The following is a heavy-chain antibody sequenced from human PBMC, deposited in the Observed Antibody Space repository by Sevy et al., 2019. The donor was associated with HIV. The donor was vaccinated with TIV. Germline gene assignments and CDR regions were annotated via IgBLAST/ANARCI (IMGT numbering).Heavy chain of an antibody. D-gene: IGHD3-10*01. CDR2: ISYEGSQK. CDR3: AKEVIASGPRLLWFAELSDHFDV. J-gene: IGHJ4*02. Sequence: GGSLRLSCAASGFTFSSHGMHWVRQAPDKGLEWVAIISYEGSQKYYADSIKDRFTISRDNSKNTLYLQMNSLRPEDTAIYYCAKEVIASGPRLLWFAELSDHFDVWGQGTLVTVSS. V-gene: IGHV3-30*18. CDR1: GFTFSSHG.